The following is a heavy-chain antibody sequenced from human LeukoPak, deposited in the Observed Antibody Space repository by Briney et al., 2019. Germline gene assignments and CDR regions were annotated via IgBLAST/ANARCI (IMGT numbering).Heavy chain of an antibody. D-gene: IGHD3-10*01. Sequence: GASVKVSCKASGYTFTSYDISWVRQATGQGLEWMGWINPNSGGTNYAQKFQGRVTMTRDTSISTAYMELSRLRSDDTAVYYCARVLLWFGDPDYYNWFDPWGQGTLVTVSS. CDR2: INPNSGGT. J-gene: IGHJ5*02. V-gene: IGHV1-2*02. CDR3: ARVLLWFGDPDYYNWFDP. CDR1: GYTFTSYD.